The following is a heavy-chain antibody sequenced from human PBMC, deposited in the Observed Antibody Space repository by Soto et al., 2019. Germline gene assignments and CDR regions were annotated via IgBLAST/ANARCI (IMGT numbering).Heavy chain of an antibody. V-gene: IGHV3-15*01. CDR2: IKSKTDGGTA. J-gene: IGHJ4*02. CDR3: TTGIYYDILTGYHNVAY. CDR1: GFNLSHPW. Sequence: GGSLRLSCVTSGFNLSHPWMTWVRQAAGKGLEWVGRIKSKTDGGTADYAAPVKGRATISRDDSKNTVYLQMNSLKTEDTAVYYCTTGIYYDILTGYHNVAYWGQGALVTVSS. D-gene: IGHD3-9*01.